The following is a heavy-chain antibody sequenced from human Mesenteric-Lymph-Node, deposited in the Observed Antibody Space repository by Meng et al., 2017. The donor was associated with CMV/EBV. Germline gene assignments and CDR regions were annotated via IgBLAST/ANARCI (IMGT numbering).Heavy chain of an antibody. Sequence: KASGYTCTSYGISWVRQAPGQGLGWMGWISAYNGNTNYAQKFQGRVTMTTDTSTSTAYMELRSLRSDDTAVYYCARLSMYQLLYLDYWGQGTLVTVSS. D-gene: IGHD2-2*01. CDR2: ISAYNGNT. V-gene: IGHV1-18*01. CDR3: ARLSMYQLLYLDY. J-gene: IGHJ4*02. CDR1: GYTCTSYG.